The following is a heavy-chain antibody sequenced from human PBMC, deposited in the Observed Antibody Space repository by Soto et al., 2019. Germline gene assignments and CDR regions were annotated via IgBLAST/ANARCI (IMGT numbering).Heavy chain of an antibody. V-gene: IGHV3-30*18. Sequence: QVQLVESGGGVVQPGRSLRLSCAASGFTFSSYGMHWVRQAPGKGLEWVAVISYDGSNKYYADSVKGRFTISRDNSKNTLYLQMNGLRAEDTAVYYCAKERYSSRSPDFDYWGQGTLVTVSS. CDR1: GFTFSSYG. CDR3: AKERYSSRSPDFDY. D-gene: IGHD6-13*01. CDR2: ISYDGSNK. J-gene: IGHJ4*02.